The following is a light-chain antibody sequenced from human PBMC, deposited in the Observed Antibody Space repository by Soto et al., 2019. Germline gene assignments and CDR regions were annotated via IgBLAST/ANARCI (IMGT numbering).Light chain of an antibody. Sequence: EIVLTQSPATLSLSPGERVTLSCRASQSFSTYLAWYQQKPGQAPRLLIYDASKRATGIPARFSGRGSGTEFTLTISSLEHEDFAVYYCQQRSNWPPVITVGQGTRLEIK. CDR3: QQRSNWPPVIT. CDR1: QSFSTY. CDR2: DAS. J-gene: IGKJ5*01. V-gene: IGKV3-11*01.